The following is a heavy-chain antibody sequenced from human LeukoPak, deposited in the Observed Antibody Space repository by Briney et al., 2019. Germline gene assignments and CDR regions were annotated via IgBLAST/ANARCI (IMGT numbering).Heavy chain of an antibody. Sequence: SETLSLTCAVYGGSFSGYYWSWIRQPPGKGLEWIGEINHSGSTNYNPSLKSRVTISVDTSKNQFSLKLSSVTAADTAVYYCARVSRSSSSSWRFDPWGQGTLVTVSS. CDR3: ARVSRSSSSSWRFDP. D-gene: IGHD6-6*01. CDR2: INHSGST. CDR1: GGSFSGYY. J-gene: IGHJ5*02. V-gene: IGHV4-34*01.